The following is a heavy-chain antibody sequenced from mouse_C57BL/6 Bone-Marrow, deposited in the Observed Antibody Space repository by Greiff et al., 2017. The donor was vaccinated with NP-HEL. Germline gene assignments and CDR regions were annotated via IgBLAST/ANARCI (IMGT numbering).Heavy chain of an antibody. Sequence: QVQLQQPGAELVRPGSSVKLSCKASGYTFTSYWMAWVKQRPGQGLEWIGNIYPSDSETHYNQKFKDKATLTVDKSSSTAYMQLSSLTSEYSAVYYCARSDGYDLYFDYWGQGTTLTVSS. V-gene: IGHV1-61*01. D-gene: IGHD2-2*01. CDR3: ARSDGYDLYFDY. CDR1: GYTFTSYW. J-gene: IGHJ2*01. CDR2: IYPSDSET.